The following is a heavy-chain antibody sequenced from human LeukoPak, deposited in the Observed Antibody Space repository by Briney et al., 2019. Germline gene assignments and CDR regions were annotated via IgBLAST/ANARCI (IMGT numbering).Heavy chain of an antibody. CDR1: GFTFSSYA. Sequence: GGSLRLSCAASGFTFSSYATSWVRQAPGKGLEWVSAISGSGGSTYYADSVKGRFTISRDNSKNTLYLQMNSLRAEDAAVYYCAKITMVRGVIDWGQGTLVTVSS. CDR3: AKITMVRGVID. CDR2: ISGSGGST. D-gene: IGHD3-10*01. J-gene: IGHJ4*02. V-gene: IGHV3-23*01.